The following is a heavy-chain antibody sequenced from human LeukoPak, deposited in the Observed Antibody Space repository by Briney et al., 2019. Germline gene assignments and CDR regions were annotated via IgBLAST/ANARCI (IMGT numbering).Heavy chain of an antibody. D-gene: IGHD3-22*01. J-gene: IGHJ6*03. CDR2: IYASGSS. Sequence: SETLSLTCTVPGGSISNYYWSWVRQPAGKGLEWIGRIYASGSSNYNPSLKSRITMSVDTSKNQFSLKLSSVTAADTAVYYCARCLNTYYYDNSGYSPEHYYMDVWGKGTTVIVSS. V-gene: IGHV4-4*07. CDR1: GGSISNYY. CDR3: ARCLNTYYYDNSGYSPEHYYMDV.